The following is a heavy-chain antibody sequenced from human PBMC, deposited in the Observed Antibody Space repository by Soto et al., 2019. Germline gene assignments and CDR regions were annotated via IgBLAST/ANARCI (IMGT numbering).Heavy chain of an antibody. CDR3: AKDSGSYQYSFDY. Sequence: GGSLRLSCAASGFTFSSYAMSWVRQAPGKGLEWVSGISGSGGTTYYADSVKGRFTISRDNSKNTLYLQMDSLRAEDTAVYYCAKDSGSYQYSFDYWGQGTLVTVSS. D-gene: IGHD1-26*01. CDR1: GFTFSSYA. J-gene: IGHJ4*02. CDR2: ISGSGGTT. V-gene: IGHV3-23*01.